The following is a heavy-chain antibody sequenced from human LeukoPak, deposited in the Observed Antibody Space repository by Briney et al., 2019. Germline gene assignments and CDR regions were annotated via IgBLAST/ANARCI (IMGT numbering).Heavy chain of an antibody. J-gene: IGHJ4*02. CDR1: GFTFSSYW. V-gene: IGHV3-7*01. D-gene: IGHD5-18*01. Sequence: GGCLRLSCAAAGFTFSSYWMSWVRQAPGKGLEWVANKKQDGSEKYYVDSVKGRFTISRDNAKNSLYLQMNSLRAEATAVYYWAREIGYSYGYGHYWGQGTLVTVSS. CDR2: KKQDGSEK. CDR3: AREIGYSYGYGHY.